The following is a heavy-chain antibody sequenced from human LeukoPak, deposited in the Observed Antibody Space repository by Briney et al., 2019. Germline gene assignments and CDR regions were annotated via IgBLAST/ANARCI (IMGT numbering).Heavy chain of an antibody. V-gene: IGHV3-30*02. J-gene: IGHJ4*02. CDR3: AKPMNHDILTGYSM. D-gene: IGHD3-9*01. CDR2: IQYDGSKK. CDR1: GFTFSSYG. Sequence: GGSLRLSCAASGFTFSSYGMHWVRQAPGKGLEWVALIQYDGSKKYYADSVKGRFTISRDNSKNTLYLQMDSLRADDTAVYYCAKPMNHDILTGYSMWGQGSLVTVSS.